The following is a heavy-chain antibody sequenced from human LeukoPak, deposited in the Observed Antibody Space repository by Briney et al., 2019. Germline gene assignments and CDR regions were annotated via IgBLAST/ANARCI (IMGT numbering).Heavy chain of an antibody. J-gene: IGHJ4*02. D-gene: IGHD5-18*01. CDR2: INHSGST. CDR3: ARGLGTAMAVDY. V-gene: IGHV4-34*01. CDR1: GGSFSGYY. Sequence: SETLSLTCAVYGGSFSGYYCSWIRQPPGKGLEWIGEINHSGSTNYNPSLKSRVTISVDTSKNQFSLKLSSVTAADTAVYYCARGLGTAMAVDYWGQGTLVTVSS.